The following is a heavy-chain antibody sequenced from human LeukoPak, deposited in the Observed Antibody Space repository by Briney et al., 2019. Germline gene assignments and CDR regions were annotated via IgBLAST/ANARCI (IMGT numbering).Heavy chain of an antibody. CDR3: ARNSSSGFFDY. CDR2: MYNSVSI. CDR1: GYSIRNGDY. J-gene: IGHJ4*02. V-gene: IGHV4-38-2*01. Sequence: PSDTLSLTCVVSGYSIRNGDYWGWIRQSPGKGLEWIASMYNSVSIHYNPSLKSRVTILVDTSKNEFSLKMRSVTAADTAVYYCARNSSSGFFDYWGQGTLATVSS. D-gene: IGHD6-6*01.